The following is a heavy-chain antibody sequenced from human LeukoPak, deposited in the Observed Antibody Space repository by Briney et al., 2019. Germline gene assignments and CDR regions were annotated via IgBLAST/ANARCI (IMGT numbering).Heavy chain of an antibody. CDR1: GGSISSYY. D-gene: IGHD3-10*01. J-gene: IGHJ6*02. Sequence: PSETLSLTCTVSGGSISSYYWSWIRQPPGKGLEWIGYIYYSGSTNYNPSLKSRVTISVDTSKNQFSLKLSSVTAADTAVYYCARGCMVRGVTYYYYYGMDVWGQGTRSPSP. V-gene: IGHV4-59*01. CDR3: ARGCMVRGVTYYYYYGMDV. CDR2: IYYSGST.